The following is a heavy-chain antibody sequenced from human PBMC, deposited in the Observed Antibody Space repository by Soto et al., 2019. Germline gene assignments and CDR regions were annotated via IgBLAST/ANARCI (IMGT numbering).Heavy chain of an antibody. J-gene: IGHJ4*02. CDR2: MNPNSGNT. CDR3: ARGVVAATADDY. V-gene: IGHV1-8*01. Sequence: GASVKVSCKASGYTFTSYDINWVRQATGQGLEWMGWMNPNSGNTGYAQKFQGRVTMTRNTSISTAYMELSSLRSEDTAVYYCARGVVAATADDYWGQGTLVTVSS. D-gene: IGHD2-15*01. CDR1: GYTFTSYD.